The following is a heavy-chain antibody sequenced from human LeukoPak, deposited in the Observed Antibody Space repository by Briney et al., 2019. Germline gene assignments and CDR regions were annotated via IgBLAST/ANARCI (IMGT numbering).Heavy chain of an antibody. V-gene: IGHV4-39*01. CDR2: IYYSGST. CDR1: GGSISSSSYY. D-gene: IGHD3-10*01. Sequence: SETLSLTCTVSGGSISSSSYYWGWIRQPPGKGLEWIGSIYYSGSTYYNPSLKSRVTISVDTSKNQFSLKLSSVTAADTAVYYCARSEGITMVQARFDPWGQGTLVTVSS. CDR3: ARSEGITMVQARFDP. J-gene: IGHJ5*02.